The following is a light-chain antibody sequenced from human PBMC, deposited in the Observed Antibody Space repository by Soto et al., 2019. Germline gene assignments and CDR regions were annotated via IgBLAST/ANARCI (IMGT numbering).Light chain of an antibody. CDR2: DVS. Sequence: QSALTQPRSVSGSPGQSVTISCTGTSSDVGGYNYVSWYQQHPGKAPKLMIYDVSKRPPGVPDRFPGSKSGNTASLTISGLQAEDEADYYCCSYAGSYTFPYVFGTGTKVTVL. CDR1: SSDVGGYNY. CDR3: CSYAGSYTFPYV. V-gene: IGLV2-11*01. J-gene: IGLJ1*01.